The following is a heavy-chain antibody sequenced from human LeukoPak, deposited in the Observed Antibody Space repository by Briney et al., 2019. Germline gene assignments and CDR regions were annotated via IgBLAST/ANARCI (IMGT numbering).Heavy chain of an antibody. D-gene: IGHD3-9*01. J-gene: IGHJ4*02. CDR2: ISGSGGST. V-gene: IGHV3-23*01. CDR3: AKDLYDILTGFDY. CDR1: GFTFSSYA. Sequence: GGSLRLSCAASGFTFSSYAMSWVRLAPGKGLEWVSAISGSGGSTYYADSVKGRFTISRDNSKNTLYLQMNSLRAEDTAVYYCAKDLYDILTGFDYWGQGTLVTVSS.